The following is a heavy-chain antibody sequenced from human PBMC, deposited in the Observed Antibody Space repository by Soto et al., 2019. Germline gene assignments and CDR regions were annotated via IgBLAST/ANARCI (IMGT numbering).Heavy chain of an antibody. D-gene: IGHD6-6*01. CDR1: GGSISSGGYY. Sequence: SETLSLTCTVSGGSISSGGYYWSWIRQHPGKGLEWIGYIYYSGSTYYNPSLKSRVTISVDTSKNQFSLKLSSVTAADTAVYYCARAGRGYSSSFIWFDPWGQGTLVTVSS. CDR2: IYYSGST. V-gene: IGHV4-31*03. CDR3: ARAGRGYSSSFIWFDP. J-gene: IGHJ5*02.